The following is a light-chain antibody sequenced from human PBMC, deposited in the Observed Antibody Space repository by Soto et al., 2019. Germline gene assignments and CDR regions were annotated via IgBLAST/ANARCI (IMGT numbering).Light chain of an antibody. CDR1: QSVSNNY. Sequence: EIVLKQSPGTLSLSPGERATLSCRASQSVSNNYLAWYQQKPGQAPRLLIYGASSRATGIPDRFSGSGSGTDCTLTISRLEPEDFAVYYCQQYRSSPPLTFGGGTKVDIK. CDR2: GAS. J-gene: IGKJ4*01. V-gene: IGKV3-20*01. CDR3: QQYRSSPPLT.